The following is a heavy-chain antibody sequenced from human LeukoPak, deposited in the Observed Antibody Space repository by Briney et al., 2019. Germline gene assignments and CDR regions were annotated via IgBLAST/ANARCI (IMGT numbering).Heavy chain of an antibody. V-gene: IGHV3-21*01. J-gene: IGHJ4*02. CDR3: ARDLCSGGSCYSLDY. CDR2: ISSSSSYI. Sequence: PGGSLRLSCAASGFTFSSYSMNWVRQAPGKGLEWVSSISSSSSYIYYADSVKGRFTISRDNAKNSLYLQMNSLRAEDTAVYYCARDLCSGGSCYSLDYWGQGTLVTVSS. CDR1: GFTFSSYS. D-gene: IGHD2-15*01.